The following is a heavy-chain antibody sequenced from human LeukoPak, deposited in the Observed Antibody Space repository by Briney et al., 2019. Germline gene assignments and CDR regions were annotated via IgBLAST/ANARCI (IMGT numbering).Heavy chain of an antibody. J-gene: IGHJ4*02. CDR1: GFTVSSNY. V-gene: IGHV3-53*01. Sequence: PGGSLRLSCAASGFTVSSNYMSWVRQAPGKGLEWVSVIYSGGSTYYADSVKGRFTISRDNSKNTLYLQMNSLRAEDTAVYYCARRDYGGGYYFDYWGQGTLVTVSS. CDR3: ARRDYGGGYYFDY. CDR2: IYSGGST. D-gene: IGHD4-23*01.